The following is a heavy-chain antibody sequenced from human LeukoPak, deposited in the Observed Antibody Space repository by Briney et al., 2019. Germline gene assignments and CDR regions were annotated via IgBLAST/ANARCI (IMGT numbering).Heavy chain of an antibody. J-gene: IGHJ3*01. CDR2: IYYTGST. Sequence: SETLSLTCTVSGGSISSSDYYWTWIRQPPGKGLEWIAYIYYTGSTYYNPSLKSRVTISVDTSKNQFSLKMTSLTAADTAVYYCARDNYDSSGYYEHALDLWGQGTMVTVSS. D-gene: IGHD3-22*01. V-gene: IGHV4-30-4*01. CDR1: GGSISSSDYY. CDR3: ARDNYDSSGYYEHALDL.